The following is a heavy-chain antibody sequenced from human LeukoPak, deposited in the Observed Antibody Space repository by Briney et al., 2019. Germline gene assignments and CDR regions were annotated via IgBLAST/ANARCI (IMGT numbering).Heavy chain of an antibody. CDR2: IIPIFGTA. V-gene: IGHV1-69*01. CDR3: ARGQAIRYFDWLLPYYFDY. Sequence: SVKVSCKASGGTFSSYAISWVRQAPGQGLEWMGGIIPIFGTANYAQKFQGRVKITADESTSTAYMELSSLRSEDTAVYYCARGQAIRYFDWLLPYYFDYWGQGTLVTVSS. J-gene: IGHJ4*02. D-gene: IGHD3-9*01. CDR1: GGTFSSYA.